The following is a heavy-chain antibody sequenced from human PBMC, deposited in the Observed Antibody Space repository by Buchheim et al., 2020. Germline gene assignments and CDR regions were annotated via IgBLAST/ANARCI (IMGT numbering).Heavy chain of an antibody. J-gene: IGHJ4*02. D-gene: IGHD1/OR15-1a*01. V-gene: IGHV3-74*02. Sequence: EVQLLESGGGLVQSGGSLRLSCAASGFMFNSYWMQWVRQAPGEGPVWVSRLNSDATYTSYADSVKGRFTISRDNAKNTLYLQMNGLRVEDTAVYYCARAPNRYFDYWGQGTL. CDR3: ARAPNRYFDY. CDR2: LNSDATYT. CDR1: GFMFNSYW.